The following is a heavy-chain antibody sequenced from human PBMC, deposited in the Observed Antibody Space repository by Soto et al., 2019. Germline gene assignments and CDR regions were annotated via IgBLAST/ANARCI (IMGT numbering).Heavy chain of an antibody. CDR1: GYTFTNYA. V-gene: IGHV1-18*01. D-gene: IGHD6-13*01. Sequence: QVQLVQYGAEVKKPGGSLKVSCKASGYTFTNYAISWVRQAPGQGLEWMGWISTDNGNTNYAQKLQGRVTMTTDTSTSTAYMELRSLRSDDTAVYYCAREGMSAGWNWFDPWGQGTLVTVSS. CDR2: ISTDNGNT. J-gene: IGHJ5*02. CDR3: AREGMSAGWNWFDP.